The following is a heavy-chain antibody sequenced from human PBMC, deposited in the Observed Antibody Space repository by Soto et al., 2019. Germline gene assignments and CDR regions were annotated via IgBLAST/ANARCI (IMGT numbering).Heavy chain of an antibody. CDR1: GFTFSSYA. Sequence: GGSLRLSCAASGFTFSSYAMSWVRQAPGKGLEWVSFLSGSGDSTNYADSVKGRFIISRDRSKNTLYLQMNSLRAEDTAVYYCARESLAVAGRGFDYWGQGTLVTVSS. V-gene: IGHV3-23*01. CDR2: LSGSGDST. D-gene: IGHD6-19*01. CDR3: ARESLAVAGRGFDY. J-gene: IGHJ4*02.